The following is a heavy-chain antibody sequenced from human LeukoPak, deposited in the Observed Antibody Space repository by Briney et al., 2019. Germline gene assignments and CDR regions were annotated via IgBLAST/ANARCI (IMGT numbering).Heavy chain of an antibody. CDR1: GFTFSNYV. D-gene: IGHD3-10*01. CDR2: VGGSGRYP. V-gene: IGHV3-23*01. Sequence: PGGSLRLSCAASGFTFSNYVMGWVRQAPGKGLGWVSGVGGSGRYPHSADSVKGRFNISRDNSKNTLYLQMNSLRVEDTALYYCAKGGLSRNDAFDIWGQWTMVTVSS. J-gene: IGHJ3*02. CDR3: AKGGLSRNDAFDI.